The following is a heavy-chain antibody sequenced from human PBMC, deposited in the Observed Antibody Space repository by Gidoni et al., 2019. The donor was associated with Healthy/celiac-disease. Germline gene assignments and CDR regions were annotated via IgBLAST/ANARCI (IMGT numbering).Heavy chain of an antibody. D-gene: IGHD4-17*01. V-gene: IGHV3-30*18. CDR3: AKGPYGDLPHFDD. CDR2: ISYDGSNK. Sequence: VQLVESGGGVVQPGRSLRLSCAASGFTFSSYGMHWVRQAPGKGLEWVAVISYDGSNKYYADSVKGRFTISRDNSKNTLYLQMNSLRAEDTAVYYCAKGPYGDLPHFDDWGQGTLVTVAS. J-gene: IGHJ4*02. CDR1: GFTFSSYG.